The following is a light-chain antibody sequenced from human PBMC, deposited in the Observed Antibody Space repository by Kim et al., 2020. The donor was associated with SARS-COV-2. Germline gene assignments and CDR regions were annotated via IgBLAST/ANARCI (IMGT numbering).Light chain of an antibody. V-gene: IGLV3-1*01. Sequence: VPPGRTASITCYEVKWRNKYACWYQQKPGQSPVLVIYQDYKRPSGIPERFSGSNSGNTVTLTISETQALDEGDYYCQAWDSNTVLFGGGTQLTVL. CDR1: KWRNKY. CDR3: QAWDSNTVL. J-gene: IGLJ2*01. CDR2: QDY.